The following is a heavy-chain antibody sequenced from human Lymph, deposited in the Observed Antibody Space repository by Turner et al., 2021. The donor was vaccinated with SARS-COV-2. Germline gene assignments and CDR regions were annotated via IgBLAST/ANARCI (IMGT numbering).Heavy chain of an antibody. V-gene: IGHV3-30*04. CDR2: ISYDGSDK. D-gene: IGHD3-22*01. CDR1: GFTFSRYA. CDR3: ARDRDSSGWVDY. J-gene: IGHJ4*02. Sequence: QVQLVESGGGVVQPGRSLRLPCAASGFTFSRYAMHCVRQSPGKGLEWGAFISYDGSDKYYADSVKGRFTFSRDNSKNTLYLQMNSLRAEDTAVYYCARDRDSSGWVDYWAQGTLVTVSS.